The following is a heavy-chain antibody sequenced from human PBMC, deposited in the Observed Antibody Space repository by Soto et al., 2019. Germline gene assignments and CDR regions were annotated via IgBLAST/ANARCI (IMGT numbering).Heavy chain of an antibody. CDR2: INAGNGNT. CDR3: ARDREYCISTSCYYYYGMDV. J-gene: IGHJ6*02. CDR1: GYTFTSYA. Sequence: ASVKVSCKASGYTFTSYAMHWVRQAPGQRLEWMGWINAGNGNTKYSQKFQGRVTITRDTSTSTAYMELSSLRSEDTAVYYCARDREYCISTSCYYYYGMDVWGQGTTVTVSS. D-gene: IGHD2-2*01. V-gene: IGHV1-3*01.